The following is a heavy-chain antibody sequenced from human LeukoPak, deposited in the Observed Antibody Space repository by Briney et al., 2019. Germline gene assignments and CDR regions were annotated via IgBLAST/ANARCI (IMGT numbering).Heavy chain of an antibody. Sequence: PSETLSLTCAVSGYSISSGYYWIWIRRPPGKGLEWIGRLYHSESIYYNPSLESRVTMSVDTSKNQFSLKLSFVTAADTAVYYCARQHDSYHYYYVDVWGKGTTVTVSS. CDR3: ARQHDSYHYYYVDV. CDR1: GYSISSGYY. D-gene: IGHD6-13*01. CDR2: LYHSESI. V-gene: IGHV4-38-2*01. J-gene: IGHJ6*03.